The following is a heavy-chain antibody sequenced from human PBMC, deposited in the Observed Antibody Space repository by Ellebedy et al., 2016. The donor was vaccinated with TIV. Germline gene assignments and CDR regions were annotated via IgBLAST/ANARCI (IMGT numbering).Heavy chain of an antibody. V-gene: IGHV1-69*02. J-gene: IGHJ4*02. Sequence: ASVKVSCKVSGYTLTELSMHWVRQAPGQGLEWMGRIIPILGIANYAQKFQGRVTITADKSTSTAYMELSSLRSEDTAVYYCAVAGTDSFDYWGQGTLVTVSS. CDR3: AVAGTDSFDY. CDR2: IIPILGIA. CDR1: GYTLTELS. D-gene: IGHD6-19*01.